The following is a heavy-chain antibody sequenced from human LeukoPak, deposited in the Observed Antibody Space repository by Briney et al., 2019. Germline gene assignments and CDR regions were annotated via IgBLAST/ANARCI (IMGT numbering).Heavy chain of an antibody. CDR1: GGSISSYY. J-gene: IGHJ5*02. D-gene: IGHD3-3*01. V-gene: IGHV4-4*07. CDR2: IYTSGSA. CDR3: ARARGAYYDFYNWFDP. Sequence: SETLSLTCTVSGGSISSYYWSWIRQPAGKGLEWIGRIYTSGSANYNPSLKSRVTMSVDTSKNQFSLKLSSVTAADTAVYYCARARGAYYDFYNWFDPWGQGTLVTVSS.